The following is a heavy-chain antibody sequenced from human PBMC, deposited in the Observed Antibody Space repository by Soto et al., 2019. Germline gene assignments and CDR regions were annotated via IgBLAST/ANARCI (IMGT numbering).Heavy chain of an antibody. J-gene: IGHJ4*02. CDR3: AREPGDPAAKLYYFDY. D-gene: IGHD2-2*01. V-gene: IGHV4-4*02. Sequence: PSETLSLTCAVSSGSISSSNWWSWVRQPPGKGLEWIGEIYHSGSTNYNPSLKSRVTISVDKSKNQFSLKLSSVTAADTAVYYCAREPGDPAAKLYYFDYWGQGTLVTVSS. CDR1: SGSISSSNW. CDR2: IYHSGST.